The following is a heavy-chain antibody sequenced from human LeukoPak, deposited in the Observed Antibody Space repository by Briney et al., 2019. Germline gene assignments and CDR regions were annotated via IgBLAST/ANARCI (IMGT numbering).Heavy chain of an antibody. Sequence: PGGSLRLSCAASGFTFSSCSMNWVRQAPGKGQEWVSYISSGSSTIYYADSVKRRFTISRDNAKNSLCLQMNSLRDEDTAVYYCARENIVVVTAIRDAFDIWGQGTMVSVSS. CDR1: GFTFSSCS. J-gene: IGHJ3*02. CDR3: ARENIVVVTAIRDAFDI. CDR2: ISSGSSTI. D-gene: IGHD2-21*02. V-gene: IGHV3-48*02.